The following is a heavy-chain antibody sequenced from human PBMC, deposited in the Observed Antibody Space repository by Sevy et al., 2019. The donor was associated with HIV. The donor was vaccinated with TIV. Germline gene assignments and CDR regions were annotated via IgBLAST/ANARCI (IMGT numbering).Heavy chain of an antibody. CDR2: IANSGDTV. CDR1: GFRFSSYE. J-gene: IGHJ6*02. CDR3: ARDCSSTNCLWGLDV. D-gene: IGHD2-2*01. V-gene: IGHV3-48*03. Sequence: GGSLRLSCAASGFRFSSYEMNWVRQPPGKGLEWISNIANSGDTVHYSDSVKGRFTISRDNAKNSLYLQMNSLRAEDTALYYCARDCSSTNCLWGLDVWGQGTTVTVSS.